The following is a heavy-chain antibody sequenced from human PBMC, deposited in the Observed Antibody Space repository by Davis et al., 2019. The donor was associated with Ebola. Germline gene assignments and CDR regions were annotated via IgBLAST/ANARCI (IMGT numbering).Heavy chain of an antibody. CDR2: ISWNSGSI. J-gene: IGHJ2*01. V-gene: IGHV3-9*01. CDR1: GFTFDDYA. D-gene: IGHD4-17*01. Sequence: GGSLRLSCAASGFTFDDYAMHWVRQAPGKGLEWVSGISWNSGSIGYADSVKGRFTISRDNAKNSLYLQMNSLRAEDSAVYYCARGGEDYGGWYFDLWGRGTLVTVSS. CDR3: ARGGEDYGGWYFDL.